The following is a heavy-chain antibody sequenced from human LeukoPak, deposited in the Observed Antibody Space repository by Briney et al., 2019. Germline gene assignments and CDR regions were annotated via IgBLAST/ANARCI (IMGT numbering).Heavy chain of an antibody. CDR1: GFTFCSYA. D-gene: IGHD6-13*01. J-gene: IGHJ1*01. CDR3: GGRSSWYRLDH. CDR2: ISANGGST. Sequence: GGSLSLSCSVSGFTFCSYAIQCIRQAPGKGLEYVSGISANGGSTYYADSVKGRFTISRDNSKNTLYLQMGSLRPEDTAVYYCGGRSSWYRLDHWGQRTLVTVSS. V-gene: IGHV3-64D*09.